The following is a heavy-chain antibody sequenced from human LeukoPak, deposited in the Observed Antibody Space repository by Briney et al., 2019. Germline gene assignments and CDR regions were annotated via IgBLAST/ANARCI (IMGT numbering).Heavy chain of an antibody. CDR2: IYYSGST. CDR1: GGSISSYY. J-gene: IGHJ4*02. D-gene: IGHD3-3*01. Sequence: ASETLSLTYTVSGGSISSYYWSWIRQPPGKGLEWIGYIYYSGSTNYNPSLKSRVTISVDTSKNQFSLKLSSVTAADTAVYYCARDAGVVPYYFDYWGQGTLVTVSS. CDR3: ARDAGVVPYYFDY. V-gene: IGHV4-59*01.